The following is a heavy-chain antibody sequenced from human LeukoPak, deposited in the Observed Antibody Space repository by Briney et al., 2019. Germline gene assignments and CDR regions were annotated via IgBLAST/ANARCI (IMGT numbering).Heavy chain of an antibody. Sequence: SVKVSCKASGGTFSSYAISWVRQAPGQGLEWMGGIIPIFGTANYAQKFQGRVTITADESMSTAYMELSSLRSEDTAVYYCARELELRRSWFDPWGQGTLITVSS. CDR1: GGTFSSYA. D-gene: IGHD1-7*01. V-gene: IGHV1-69*13. CDR3: ARELELRRSWFDP. CDR2: IIPIFGTA. J-gene: IGHJ5*02.